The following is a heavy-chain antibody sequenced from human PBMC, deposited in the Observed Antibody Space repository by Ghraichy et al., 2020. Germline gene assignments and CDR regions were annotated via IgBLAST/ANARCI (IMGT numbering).Heavy chain of an antibody. Sequence: LSLTCAASGFTFTNYAIHWIRQAPGKGLEWVAVITYDGVSQYYADSVKGRFTMSRDNSGNTVYLQMNSLRPEDTAVYYCSKPLQAVLRFGGFDDWGQGTLVTVSS. CDR2: ITYDGVSQ. D-gene: IGHD5-12*01. CDR1: GFTFTNYA. CDR3: SKPLQAVLRFGGFDD. J-gene: IGHJ4*02. V-gene: IGHV3-30*18.